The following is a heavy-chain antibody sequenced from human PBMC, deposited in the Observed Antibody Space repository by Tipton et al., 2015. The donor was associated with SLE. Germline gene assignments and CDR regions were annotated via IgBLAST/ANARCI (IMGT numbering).Heavy chain of an antibody. V-gene: IGHV3-23*01. CDR3: AKDQSDSSAYVEPFDI. D-gene: IGHD3-22*01. CDR2: ISGSGGST. CDR1: GFTFRIYV. J-gene: IGHJ3*02. Sequence: SLRLSCAASGFTFRIYVMSWVRQTPGKGLQWVSAISGSGGSTYYADSVKGRFTISRDNSKNTLYLQMNSLTAEDTAVYYCAKDQSDSSAYVEPFDIWGQGTAVTVSS.